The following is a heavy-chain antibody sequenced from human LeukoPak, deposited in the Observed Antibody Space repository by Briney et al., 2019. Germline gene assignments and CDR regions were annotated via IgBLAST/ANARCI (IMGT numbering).Heavy chain of an antibody. Sequence: SETLSLTCTVSGGSISSYYWSWLRQPAGKGLEWIGRIYTSGSTNYNPSLKSRVTMSVDTSKNQFSLKLSSVTAADTAVYYCARVMIVVGDWYFDLWGRGTLVTVSS. J-gene: IGHJ2*01. CDR2: IYTSGST. CDR3: ARVMIVVGDWYFDL. V-gene: IGHV4-4*07. D-gene: IGHD3-22*01. CDR1: GGSISSYY.